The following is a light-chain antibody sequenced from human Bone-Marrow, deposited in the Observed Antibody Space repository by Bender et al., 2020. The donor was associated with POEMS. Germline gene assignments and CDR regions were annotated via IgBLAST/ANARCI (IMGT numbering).Light chain of an antibody. CDR2: EDR. CDR3: QSTDSSGTFWV. CDR1: ALPKQF. V-gene: IGLV3-10*01. Sequence: YELTQPPSVSVSPGQTATITCSADALPKQFAYWYQQRPGQAPVLVMYEDRERPSGIPERFSGSTSGTVATLTISGAQVEDEADYYCQSTDSSGTFWVFGGGTKLTVL. J-gene: IGLJ3*02.